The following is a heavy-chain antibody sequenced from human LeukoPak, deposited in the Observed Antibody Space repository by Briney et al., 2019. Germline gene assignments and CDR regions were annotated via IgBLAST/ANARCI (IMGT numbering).Heavy chain of an antibody. D-gene: IGHD1-26*01. Sequence: GGSLRLSCAASGFIFSTYSMNWVRQAPGKGLEWVSSIRDSSTYIFYADSVKGRFTISRDNAKNSLYLQMNSLRAEDTAVYYCASGGATDPFDYWGQGTLVTVSS. CDR1: GFIFSTYS. CDR2: IRDSSTYI. CDR3: ASGGATDPFDY. V-gene: IGHV3-21*01. J-gene: IGHJ4*02.